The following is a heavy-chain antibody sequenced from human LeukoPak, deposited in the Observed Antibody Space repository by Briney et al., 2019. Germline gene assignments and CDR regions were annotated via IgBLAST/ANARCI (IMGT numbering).Heavy chain of an antibody. Sequence: GGSLRLSCAASGFTFSDYYMGWIRQAPGKGLEWVSYIVDNGRKIYYADSMKGRFTISRDNAKNSLYLQMNSLRAEDTAVYYCARVLHKRNYDSSDYYGYWGQGTLVTVSS. D-gene: IGHD3-22*01. CDR3: ARVLHKRNYDSSDYYGY. CDR2: IVDNGRKI. J-gene: IGHJ4*02. CDR1: GFTFSDYY. V-gene: IGHV3-11*04.